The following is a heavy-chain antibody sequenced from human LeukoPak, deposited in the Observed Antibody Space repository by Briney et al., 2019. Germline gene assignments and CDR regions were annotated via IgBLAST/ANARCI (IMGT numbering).Heavy chain of an antibody. Sequence: ASVKVSCKTSRGTFSSYAISWVRQAPGQGLEWMGGIIPIFGTANYAQKFQGRVTITADEFTSTAYMELSGLRSEDTAVYYCARDTSHSYYYGSGSYINWGQGTLVTVSS. CDR1: RGTFSSYA. CDR2: IIPIFGTA. V-gene: IGHV1-69*13. J-gene: IGHJ4*02. CDR3: ARDTSHSYYYGSGSYIN. D-gene: IGHD3-10*01.